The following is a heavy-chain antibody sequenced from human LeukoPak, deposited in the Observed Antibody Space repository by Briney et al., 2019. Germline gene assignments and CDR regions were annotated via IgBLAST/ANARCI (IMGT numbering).Heavy chain of an antibody. V-gene: IGHV1-2*02. CDR3: ARDITAIVGASGY. D-gene: IGHD1-26*01. CDR1: GYTFTGYY. Sequence: ASVKVSCKASGYTFTGYYMHWVRQAPGQGLEWMGWINPNSGGTNYAQKFQGRVTMTRDTSISTAYMELSRLRSDDTAVCYCARDITAIVGASGYWGQGTLVTVSS. CDR2: INPNSGGT. J-gene: IGHJ4*02.